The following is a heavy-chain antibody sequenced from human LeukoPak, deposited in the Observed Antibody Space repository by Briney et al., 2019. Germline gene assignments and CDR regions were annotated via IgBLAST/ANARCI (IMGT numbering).Heavy chain of an antibody. D-gene: IGHD6-6*01. CDR1: GGSFSNYY. CDR2: INHSGST. J-gene: IGHJ6*03. CDR3: ARRAYIGGDIAARPHYYYYYMDV. Sequence: SETLSLTCAVYGGSFSNYYWTWIRQPPGKGLEWIGGINHSGSTNYNPSLKSRVTISVDRSKNQFSLKLSSVTAADTAVYYCARRAYIGGDIAARPHYYYYYMDVWGKGTTVTVSS. V-gene: IGHV4-34*01.